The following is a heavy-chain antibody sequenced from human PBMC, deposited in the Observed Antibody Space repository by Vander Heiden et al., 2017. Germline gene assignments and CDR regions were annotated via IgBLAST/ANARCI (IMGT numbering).Heavy chain of an antibody. V-gene: IGHV3-21*01. CDR1: GFTSGSHS. CDR3: ARDLRVAVAGCFDY. D-gene: IGHD6-19*01. Sequence: EVQLVESGGGLVKPGGSLRLSCAASGFTSGSHSMIWVRQAPGKGLEWVSSISSSSSYIYYADSVKGRFTISRDNAKNSLYLQMNSLRAEDTAVYYCARDLRVAVAGCFDYWGQGTLVTVSS. CDR2: ISSSSSYI. J-gene: IGHJ4*02.